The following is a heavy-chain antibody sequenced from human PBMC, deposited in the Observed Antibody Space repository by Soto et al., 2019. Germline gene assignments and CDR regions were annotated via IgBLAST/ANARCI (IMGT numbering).Heavy chain of an antibody. V-gene: IGHV4-4*03. CDR3: ARDREVAVPGTDGSSHYYYMDL. CDR2: VYHSGSI. CDR1: DGSLSSSTW. J-gene: IGHJ6*03. Sequence: PETLSLTCAVSDGSLSSSTWWSWVRQPPGKGLEWIGDVYHSGSINYSPSLTSRLTISVDKSKNHFSLRLSSVTAADTAVYYCARDREVAVPGTDGSSHYYYMDLWGRGTTVTVSS. D-gene: IGHD6-19*01.